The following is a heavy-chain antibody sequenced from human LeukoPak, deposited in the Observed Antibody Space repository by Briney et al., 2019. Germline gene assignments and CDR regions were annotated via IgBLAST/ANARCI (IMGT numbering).Heavy chain of an antibody. D-gene: IGHD1-26*01. CDR1: EFTCDNYA. V-gene: IGHV3-23*01. CDR3: AKGGPTGSNYFDF. J-gene: IGHJ4*02. CDR2: ISGSGYYS. Sequence: GGSLRLSCAASEFTCDNYAMSWVRQAPGKGLEWVSVISGSGYYSYYADSVKGRFTVSRDNSKTTLYLQMNSLRADDTAVYYCAKGGPTGSNYFDFWGQGTLVTVSS.